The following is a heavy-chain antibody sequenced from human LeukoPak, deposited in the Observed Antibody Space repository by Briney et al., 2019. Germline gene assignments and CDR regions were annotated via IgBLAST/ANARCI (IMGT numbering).Heavy chain of an antibody. V-gene: IGHV4-39*01. D-gene: IGHD3-16*02. CDR1: GGSISSSSYY. CDR3: AMDYDYVWGSYRSYYFDY. J-gene: IGHJ4*02. CDR2: IYYSGST. Sequence: SETLSLTCTVSGGSISSSSYYWGWLRQPPGKGLEWIGSIYYSGSTYYNPSLKSRVTISVDTSKNQFSLKLSSVTAADTAVYYCAMDYDYVWGSYRSYYFDYWGQGTLVTVSS.